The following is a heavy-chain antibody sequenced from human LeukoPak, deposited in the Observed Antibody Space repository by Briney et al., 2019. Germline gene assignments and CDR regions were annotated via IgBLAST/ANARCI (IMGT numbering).Heavy chain of an antibody. V-gene: IGHV4-34*01. J-gene: IGHJ6*03. CDR2: INHSGST. Sequence: PSETLFLTCAVYGGSFSGYYWSWIRQPPGKGLEWIGEINHSGSTNYNPSLKSRVTISVDTSKNQFSLKLSSVTAADTAVYYCARGCSATGTTWVYYYYMDVWGKGTTVTVSS. D-gene: IGHD1-1*01. CDR1: GGSFSGYY. CDR3: ARGCSATGTTWVYYYYMDV.